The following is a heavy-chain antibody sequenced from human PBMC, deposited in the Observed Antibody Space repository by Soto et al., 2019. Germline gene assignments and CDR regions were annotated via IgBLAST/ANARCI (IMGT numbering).Heavy chain of an antibody. D-gene: IGHD6-19*01. V-gene: IGHV1-18*01. J-gene: IGHJ3*02. CDR2: ISAYNGNT. CDR3: ASGSSGLGAFDI. CDR1: GYTFTSYG. Sequence: ASLKVSCKASGYTFTSYGISWVRQAPGQGLEWMGWISAYNGNTNYAQKLQGRVTMTTDTSTSTAYMELRSLRSDDTAVYYCASGSSGLGAFDIWGQGTMVTVSS.